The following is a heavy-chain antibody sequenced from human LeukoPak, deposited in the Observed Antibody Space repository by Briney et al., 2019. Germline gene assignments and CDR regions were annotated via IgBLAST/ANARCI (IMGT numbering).Heavy chain of an antibody. J-gene: IGHJ4*02. Sequence: ASVTVSCKASGYTFTSYDINWVRQATGQGLEWMGWMNPNSGNTGYAQKFQGRVTMTRNTSISTAYMELSSLRSEDTAVYYCARYCYDSSGYYRTYYFDYWGQGTLVTVSS. CDR1: GYTFTSYD. CDR2: MNPNSGNT. D-gene: IGHD3-22*01. V-gene: IGHV1-8*01. CDR3: ARYCYDSSGYYRTYYFDY.